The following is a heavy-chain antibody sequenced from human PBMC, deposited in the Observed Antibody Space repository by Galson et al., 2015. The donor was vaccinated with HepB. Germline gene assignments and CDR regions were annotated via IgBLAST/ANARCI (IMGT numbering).Heavy chain of an antibody. CDR3: ARWFDWGRDEY. CDR2: INQDGSEK. J-gene: IGHJ4*02. V-gene: IGHV3-7*03. D-gene: IGHD3-9*01. CDR1: GFTFSSSW. Sequence: SLRLSCADSGFTFSSSWMSWVRQAPGKGLEWVANINQDGSEKYYVDSVTGRFTASRDNAKNSLYLEMNSLRVEDTAVYYCARWFDWGRDEYWGQGTLVTVSS.